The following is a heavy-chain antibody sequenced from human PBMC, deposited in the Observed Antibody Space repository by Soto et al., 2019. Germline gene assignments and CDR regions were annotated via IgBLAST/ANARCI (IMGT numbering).Heavy chain of an antibody. CDR2: ISGSGGST. D-gene: IGHD3-16*01. CDR3: AKSAGVWGVYYSDS. V-gene: IGHV3-23*01. J-gene: IGHJ4*02. Sequence: EVQLLESGGGLVQPGGSLRLSCAASGFTFSSYAMSWVRQAPGKGLEWVSAISGSGGSTYYADSVKGRFTISRDNSKNTVYLQMNSLRAEDTAVYHRAKSAGVWGVYYSDSWGQGTQVTVSS. CDR1: GFTFSSYA.